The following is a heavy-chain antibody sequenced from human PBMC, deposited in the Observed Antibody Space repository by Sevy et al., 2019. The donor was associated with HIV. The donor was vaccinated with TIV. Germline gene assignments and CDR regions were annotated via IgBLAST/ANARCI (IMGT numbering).Heavy chain of an antibody. Sequence: SETLSLTCTVSGGSISSSSYYWGWIRQPPGKGLEWIGSINYSGSTYYNPSLKSRVTISVDTSKNQFSLKLSSVTAADTAVYYCAKILGYCSGGSCSTSTHSGDYWGQGTLVTVSS. CDR3: AKILGYCSGGSCSTSTHSGDY. V-gene: IGHV4-39*01. J-gene: IGHJ4*02. D-gene: IGHD2-15*01. CDR2: INYSGST. CDR1: GGSISSSSYY.